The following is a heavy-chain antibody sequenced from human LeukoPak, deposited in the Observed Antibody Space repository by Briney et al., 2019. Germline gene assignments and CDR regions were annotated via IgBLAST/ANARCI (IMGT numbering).Heavy chain of an antibody. V-gene: IGHV3-66*01. CDR2: IYTGGRT. J-gene: IGHJ4*02. CDR3: ARVDMATNHLDY. CDR1: GFTVITDY. Sequence: GGSLRLSCVASGFTVITDYMSWVRQAPGKGLEWVSVIYTGGRTYNADSVKGRFTISRDSSENTLYLQMHSLRVEDTAMYYCARVDMATNHLDYWGQGTLVTVSS. D-gene: IGHD5-24*01.